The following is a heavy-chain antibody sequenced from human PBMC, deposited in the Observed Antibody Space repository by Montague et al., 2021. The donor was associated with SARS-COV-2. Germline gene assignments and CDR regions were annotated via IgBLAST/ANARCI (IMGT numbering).Heavy chain of an antibody. J-gene: IGHJ4*02. CDR2: TFYRSEWNY. D-gene: IGHD6-19*01. Sequence: CAISGDSVSRNDIAWNWFRQSPSRGLEWLGRTFYRSEWNYHYADSVKSRITIDPDTSKNQVSLQLSSVTAADTAVYFCARVFSLGYSSDWHPYVFNDYWGQGTLVIVSS. CDR1: GDSVSRNDIA. CDR3: ARVFSLGYSSDWHPYVFNDY. V-gene: IGHV6-1*01.